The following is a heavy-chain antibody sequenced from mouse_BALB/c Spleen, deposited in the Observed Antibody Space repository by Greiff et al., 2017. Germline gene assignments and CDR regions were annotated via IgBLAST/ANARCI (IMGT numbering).Heavy chain of an antibody. J-gene: IGHJ4*01. V-gene: IGHV5-6-5*01. CDR1: GFTFSSYA. CDR2: ISSGGST. CDR3: ARGRYDYAMDY. D-gene: IGHD2-14*01. Sequence: EVQRVESGGGLVKPGGSLKLSCAASGFTFSSYAMSWVRQTPEKRLEWVASISSGGSTYYPDSVKGRFTISRDNARNILYLQMSSLRSEDTAMYYCARGRYDYAMDYWGQGTSVTVSS.